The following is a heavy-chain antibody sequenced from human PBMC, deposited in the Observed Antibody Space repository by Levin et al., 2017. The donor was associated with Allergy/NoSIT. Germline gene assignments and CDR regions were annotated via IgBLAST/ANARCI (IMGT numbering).Heavy chain of an antibody. CDR3: AKDVYGSGWYPLGNDSVEM. J-gene: IGHJ3*02. Sequence: LSLTCAASGFPFSSYGMHWVRPAPGKGLEWVAVISSDGRKKFYADSVKGRFTISRDNSKNTLDLQMNSLRAEDTAVYYCAKDVYGSGWYPLGNDSVEMWGQGTKVSVSS. V-gene: IGHV3-30*18. CDR1: GFPFSSYG. D-gene: IGHD6-19*01. CDR2: ISSDGRKK.